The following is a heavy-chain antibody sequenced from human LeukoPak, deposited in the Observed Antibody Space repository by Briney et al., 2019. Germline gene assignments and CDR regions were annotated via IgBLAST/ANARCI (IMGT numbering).Heavy chain of an antibody. J-gene: IGHJ5*02. V-gene: IGHV1-24*01. D-gene: IGHD6-6*01. CDR3: AIKGYSSSFQYNWFDP. CDR2: FDPEDGET. Sequence: GASVKVSCKVSGYTLTELSMHWVRQAPGKGLEWMGGFDPEDGETIYAQKFQGRVTMTEDTSTDTAYMELSSLRSEDTAVYYCAIKGYSSSFQYNWFDPWGQGTLVTVSS. CDR1: GYTLTELS.